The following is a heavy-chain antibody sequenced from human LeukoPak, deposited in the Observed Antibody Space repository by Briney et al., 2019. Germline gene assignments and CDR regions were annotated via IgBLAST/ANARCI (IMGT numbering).Heavy chain of an antibody. CDR2: IIPIFGMA. D-gene: IGHD3-9*01. V-gene: IGHV1-69*04. Sequence: SVKVSCKASGGTFSSYAISWVRQAPGQGLEWMGRIIPIFGMANYAQKFQGRVTITADKSTSTAYMELSSLRSEDTAVYYCARSKDYDILTVGFDYWGQGTLVTVSS. CDR3: ARSKDYDILTVGFDY. CDR1: GGTFSSYA. J-gene: IGHJ4*02.